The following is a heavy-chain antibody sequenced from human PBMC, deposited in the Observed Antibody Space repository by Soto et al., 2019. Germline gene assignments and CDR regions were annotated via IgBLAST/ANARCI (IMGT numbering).Heavy chain of an antibody. CDR3: ARDHYGPGWFDP. CDR2: ISSSSSYT. CDR1: GFTFSDYY. V-gene: IGHV3-11*05. J-gene: IGHJ5*02. Sequence: PGGSLRLSCAASGFTFSDYYMSWIRQAPGKGLEWVSYISSSSSYTNYADSVKGRFTISRDNAKNSLYLQMNGLRAEDTAVYYCARDHYGPGWFDPWGQGTLVTVSS. D-gene: IGHD3-10*01.